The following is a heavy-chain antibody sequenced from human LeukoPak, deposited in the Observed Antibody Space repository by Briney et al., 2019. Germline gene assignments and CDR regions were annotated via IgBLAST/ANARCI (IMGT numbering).Heavy chain of an antibody. CDR1: GFTFSSYA. CDR3: AKENMPFGPSVVNRVGGAFDF. Sequence: GGSLRLSCAASGFTFSSYAMSWVRQAPGRGLEWVSAISGSGGSTYYADSVKGRFTISRDNSKNTLYLQMNSLRADDTGLYYCAKENMPFGPSVVNRVGGAFDFWGQGTRVTVSS. D-gene: IGHD3-22*01. J-gene: IGHJ3*01. CDR2: ISGSGGST. V-gene: IGHV3-23*01.